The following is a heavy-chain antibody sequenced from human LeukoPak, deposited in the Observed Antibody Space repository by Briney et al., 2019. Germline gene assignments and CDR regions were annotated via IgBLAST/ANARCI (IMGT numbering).Heavy chain of an antibody. CDR1: GFTFSSYC. Sequence: GGSLRLSCGASGFTFSSYCMNWVRQAPGKGLEWVSYISSSSSTIYYADSVKGRFTISRDNAKNTLYLQMNSLRAEDTAVYYCARGSKRFLEWLLYFDYWGQGTLVTVSS. CDR2: ISSSSSTI. V-gene: IGHV3-48*01. CDR3: ARGSKRFLEWLLYFDY. D-gene: IGHD3-3*01. J-gene: IGHJ4*02.